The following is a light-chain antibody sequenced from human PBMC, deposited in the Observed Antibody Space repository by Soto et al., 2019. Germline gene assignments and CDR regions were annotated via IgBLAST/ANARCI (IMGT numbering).Light chain of an antibody. CDR2: DAS. J-gene: IGKJ1*01. CDR3: QQYNSYSGT. V-gene: IGKV1-5*01. Sequence: DIQVTQSPSTLSASVGDRVTITCRASQSISTWLAWYQQKPGKAPKLLIYDASSLQSGVPSRFSGSGFGTEFTLTISSLQPDDFATYYCQQYNSYSGTFGQGTKVEVK. CDR1: QSISTW.